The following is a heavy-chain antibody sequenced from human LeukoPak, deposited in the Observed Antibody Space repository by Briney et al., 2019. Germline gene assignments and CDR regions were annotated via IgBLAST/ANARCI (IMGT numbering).Heavy chain of an antibody. CDR3: AKEVVGDRTYYDFWSGTPEAGGMDV. V-gene: IGHV3-23*01. J-gene: IGHJ6*02. D-gene: IGHD3-3*01. CDR1: GFTFSSYA. Sequence: GGSLILSFAASGFTFSSYAMSWVRQAPGKGLERVSAISGSGSITYYADSVKGRFTISRDNSKNTLYLQMNSLRAEDTAVYYCAKEVVGDRTYYDFWSGTPEAGGMDVWGQGTTVTVSS. CDR2: ISGSGSIT.